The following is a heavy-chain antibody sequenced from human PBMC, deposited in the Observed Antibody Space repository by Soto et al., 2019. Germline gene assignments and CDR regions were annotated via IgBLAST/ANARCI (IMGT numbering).Heavy chain of an antibody. V-gene: IGHV4-31*03. CDR1: GGSISSGGYY. D-gene: IGHD6-6*01. J-gene: IGHJ5*02. CDR3: ARDIKGGQLIQGHYNWFDP. Sequence: ASETLSLTCTVSGGSISSGGYYWSWNRQHPGKGLEWIGYIYYSGSTYYNPSLKSRVTISVDTSKNQFSLKLSSVTAADTAVYYCARDIKGGQLIQGHYNWFDPWGQGTLVTVSS. CDR2: IYYSGST.